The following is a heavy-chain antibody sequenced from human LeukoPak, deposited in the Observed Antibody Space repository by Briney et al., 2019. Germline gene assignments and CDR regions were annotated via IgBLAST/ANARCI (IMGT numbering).Heavy chain of an antibody. Sequence: GESLKISCKASGYRFTTDYIGWVRQMPGKGLEWMGIIYPGDSDTRYSPSFQGQVTISADKSISTAYLQWSSLKASDTAMYYCARHIDYGITYGMDVWGQGTTVTVSS. D-gene: IGHD4-17*01. CDR3: ARHIDYGITYGMDV. CDR2: IYPGDSDT. J-gene: IGHJ6*02. CDR1: GYRFTTDY. V-gene: IGHV5-51*01.